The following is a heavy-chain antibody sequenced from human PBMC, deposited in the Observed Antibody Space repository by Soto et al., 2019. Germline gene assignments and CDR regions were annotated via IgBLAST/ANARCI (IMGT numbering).Heavy chain of an antibody. D-gene: IGHD4-17*01. CDR2: ITGSGDST. Sequence: EVQLLESGGGLVQPGGSLRLSCAASGFTFTSYTMTWVRQAPGTGLEWVSSITGSGDSTYYSDSVKGRFTISRDNSKNTLYLLMNSLRAEDTAVYYCAAAVTSQYWGQGALVTVSS. CDR3: AAAVTSQY. J-gene: IGHJ4*02. CDR1: GFTFTSYT. V-gene: IGHV3-23*01.